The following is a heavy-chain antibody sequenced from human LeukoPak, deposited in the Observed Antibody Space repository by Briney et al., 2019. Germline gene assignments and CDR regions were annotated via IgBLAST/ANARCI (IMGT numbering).Heavy chain of an antibody. CDR3: VRDLPQTGYSYDY. J-gene: IGHJ4*02. D-gene: IGHD5-18*01. Sequence: GGSLRLSCAASGFTFKNYWMHWVRQAPGTGLVWVSRIDHDGSGTSYADSVKGRFTVSRDNAKSTLYLQMNTPRAEDTAVYYCVRDLPQTGYSYDYWGQGTLVTVSS. V-gene: IGHV3-74*01. CDR2: IDHDGSGT. CDR1: GFTFKNYW.